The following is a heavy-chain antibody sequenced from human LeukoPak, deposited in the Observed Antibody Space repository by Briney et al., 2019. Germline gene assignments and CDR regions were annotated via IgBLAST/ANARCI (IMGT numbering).Heavy chain of an antibody. Sequence: ASVKVSCKASGYTFTSYGISWVRQAPGQGLEWMGWISAYNGNTNYAQKLLGRVTMTTDTSTSTAYMELRSLRSDDTAVYYCARVKTTMVREDYWGQGTLVTVSS. J-gene: IGHJ4*02. CDR1: GYTFTSYG. D-gene: IGHD3-10*01. CDR2: ISAYNGNT. CDR3: ARVKTTMVREDY. V-gene: IGHV1-18*04.